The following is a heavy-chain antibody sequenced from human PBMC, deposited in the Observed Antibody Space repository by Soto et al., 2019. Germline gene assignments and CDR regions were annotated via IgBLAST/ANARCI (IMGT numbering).Heavy chain of an antibody. V-gene: IGHV4-34*01. J-gene: IGHJ4*02. CDR2: INHSGST. CDR3: ARGRLTYSSGWPMGNHMYYFDY. D-gene: IGHD6-19*01. CDR1: GGSFSGYY. Sequence: SETLSLTCAVYGGSFSGYYWSWIRQPPGKGLEWIGEINHSGSTNYNPSLKSRVTISVDTSKNQFSLKLSSVTAADTAVYYCARGRLTYSSGWPMGNHMYYFDYWGQGTLVTVSS.